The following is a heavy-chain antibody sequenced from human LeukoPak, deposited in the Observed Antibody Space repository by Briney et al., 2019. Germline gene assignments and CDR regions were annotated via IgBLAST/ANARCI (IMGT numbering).Heavy chain of an antibody. CDR1: GFTFSSYG. CDR2: ICYDGSNK. D-gene: IGHD3-10*01. V-gene: IGHV3-33*01. CDR3: ARACSYGSGSYTN. Sequence: GRSLRLSCAVSGFTFSSYGMHWVRQAPGKGLEWVAVICYDGSNKYYADSVKGRFTITRDNSKNTLYLQMNCLRAEDTAVYYCARACSYGSGSYTNWGQGTLVTVSS. J-gene: IGHJ4*02.